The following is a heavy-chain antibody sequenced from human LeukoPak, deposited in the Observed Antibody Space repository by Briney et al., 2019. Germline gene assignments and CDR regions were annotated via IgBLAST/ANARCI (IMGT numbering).Heavy chain of an antibody. CDR2: INHSGST. J-gene: IGHJ4*02. Sequence: SETLSLTCAVYGGSFSGYYWSWIRQPPGKGLEWIGEINHSGSTNYNPSLKSRVTISVDTPKNQFSLKLSSVTAADTAVYYCARLSLRTLDYWGQGTLVTVSS. V-gene: IGHV4-34*01. D-gene: IGHD1-14*01. CDR1: GGSFSGYY. CDR3: ARLSLRTLDY.